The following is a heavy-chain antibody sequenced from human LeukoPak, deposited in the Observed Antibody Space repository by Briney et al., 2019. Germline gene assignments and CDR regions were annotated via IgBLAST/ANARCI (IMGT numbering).Heavy chain of an antibody. CDR2: MRYDENNK. Sequence: GGSLRLSCAASGFTFSSYGMHWVRQAPGKGLECVAFMRYDENNKYYADSVKGRFTISRDNSKDTLYLQMNSLRAEDTAVYYCAKDWRAYCGGDCYSYFDYWGQGTLVTVSS. V-gene: IGHV3-30*02. CDR1: GFTFSSYG. J-gene: IGHJ4*02. D-gene: IGHD2-21*02. CDR3: AKDWRAYCGGDCYSYFDY.